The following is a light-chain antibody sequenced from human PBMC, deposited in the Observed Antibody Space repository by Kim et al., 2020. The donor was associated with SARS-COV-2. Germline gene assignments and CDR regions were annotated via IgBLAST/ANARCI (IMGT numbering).Light chain of an antibody. CDR3: QSYDSSLSGSV. Sequence: QRVTISCTASSSNIGAGYDVHWYQQLPGTAPKVLIYVNSNRPSGVPDRFSGSKSGTSASLAITGLQAEDEADYYCQSYDSSLSGSVFGGGTQLTVL. J-gene: IGLJ2*01. CDR2: VNS. V-gene: IGLV1-40*01. CDR1: SSNIGAGYD.